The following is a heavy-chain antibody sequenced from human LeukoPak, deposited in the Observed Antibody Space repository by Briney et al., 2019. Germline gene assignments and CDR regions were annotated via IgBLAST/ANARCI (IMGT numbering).Heavy chain of an antibody. D-gene: IGHD2-21*01. V-gene: IGHV5-51*01. J-gene: IGHJ5*02. CDR1: GYSFTSYW. CDR2: IYPGDSNT. CDR3: ARRPPTTTLFGGDIWFDP. Sequence: GESLKISCKGSGYSFTSYWIGWVRQMPGKGLEWMGIIYPGDSNTRYSPSFQGQVTISADKSINTAYLQWSSLKASDTAMYYCARRPPTTTLFGGDIWFDPWGKGTTVTVSS.